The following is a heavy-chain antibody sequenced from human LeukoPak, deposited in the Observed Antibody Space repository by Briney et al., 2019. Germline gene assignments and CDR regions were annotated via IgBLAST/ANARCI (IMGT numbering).Heavy chain of an antibody. J-gene: IGHJ4*02. Sequence: THSGTSTFSGGAVRRGGYYWSWIRQHPRKGLEWIGYIYYSGSTYYNPSLKSRVTISVDTSKNQFSLKLSSVTAADTAVYYCARSRRSSGYLFDYWGQGTLVTVSS. V-gene: IGHV4-31*03. CDR3: ARSRRSSGYLFDY. D-gene: IGHD3-22*01. CDR1: GGAVRRGGYY. CDR2: IYYSGST.